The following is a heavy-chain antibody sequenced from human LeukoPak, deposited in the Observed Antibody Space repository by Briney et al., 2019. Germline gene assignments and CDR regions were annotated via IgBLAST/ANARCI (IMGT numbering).Heavy chain of an antibody. CDR1: GFTVSSNY. CDR3: ARDGLYSSSSEDY. Sequence: GGSLRLSCAASGFTVSSNYMSWVRQAPGKGLEWVSVIYSGGSTYYADSVKGRFTISRDNSKNTLYLQMNSLRAEDTAVYYYARDGLYSSSSEDYWGQGTLVTVSS. D-gene: IGHD6-6*01. V-gene: IGHV3-53*01. CDR2: IYSGGST. J-gene: IGHJ4*02.